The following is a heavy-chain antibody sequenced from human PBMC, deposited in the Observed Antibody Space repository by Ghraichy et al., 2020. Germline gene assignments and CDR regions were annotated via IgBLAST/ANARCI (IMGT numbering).Heavy chain of an antibody. CDR3: ARGSTVVRFYYYGGMDV. Sequence: GGSLRLSCVGSGFSFSSYSMNWVRQSPGKGLEWVSYITGSGSFRTYADSVKGRFTISRDNARNTLYLEMNSLRDEDRAVYYYARGSTVVRFYYYGGMDVWGQGTTVTVSS. D-gene: IGHD4-23*01. CDR1: GFSFSSYS. V-gene: IGHV3-48*02. J-gene: IGHJ6*02. CDR2: ITGSGSFR.